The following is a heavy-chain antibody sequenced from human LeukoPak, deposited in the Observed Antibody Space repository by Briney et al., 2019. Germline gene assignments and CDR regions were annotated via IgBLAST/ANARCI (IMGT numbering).Heavy chain of an antibody. CDR2: INWNGGST. CDR3: GRANDYDSSGYPGPCEL. D-gene: IGHD3-22*01. V-gene: IGHV3-20*04. CDR1: GFTFDDYG. J-gene: IGHJ4*02. Sequence: GGSLRLSCAASGFTFDDYGMSWVRQAPGKGLEWVSGINWNGGSTGYADSVKGRFTISRDNAKNSLYLQMNSLRAEDTALYYCGRANDYDSSGYPGPCELCGQGKLIIVSS.